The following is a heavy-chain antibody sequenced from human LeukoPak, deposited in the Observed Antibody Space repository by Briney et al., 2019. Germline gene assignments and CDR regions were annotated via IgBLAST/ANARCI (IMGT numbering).Heavy chain of an antibody. J-gene: IGHJ6*04. CDR2: ISAYSGNT. CDR3: ALYSSSPYYYAMDV. D-gene: IGHD6-13*01. CDR1: GYTFTSYG. V-gene: IGHV1-18*04. Sequence: ASVKVSCKASGYTFTSYGITWVRQAPGQGLECVGWISAYSGNTNYARNLQGRVTMTTDTSTTTAYMELRSLRSDDTAVYYCALYSSSPYYYAMDVWGKGTTVIVSS.